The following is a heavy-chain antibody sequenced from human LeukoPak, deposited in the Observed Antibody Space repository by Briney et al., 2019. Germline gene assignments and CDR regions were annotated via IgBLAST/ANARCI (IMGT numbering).Heavy chain of an antibody. D-gene: IGHD3-22*01. V-gene: IGHV4-4*07. CDR3: ARQTYYYDSSGYYPFDY. CDR1: GGSISSYY. J-gene: IGHJ4*02. Sequence: SETLSLTCTVSGGSISSYYWSWIRQPAGKGLEWIGRIYTSGSTNYNPSLKSRVTMSVDTSKNQFSLKLSSVTAADTAVYYCARQTYYYDSSGYYPFDYWGQGTLVTVSS. CDR2: IYTSGST.